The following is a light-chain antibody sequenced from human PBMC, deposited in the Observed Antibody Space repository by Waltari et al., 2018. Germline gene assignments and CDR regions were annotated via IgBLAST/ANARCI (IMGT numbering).Light chain of an antibody. V-gene: IGKV3-15*01. CDR2: RTS. Sequence: ETVVTQSPATLSVSPGERATLSCTTSQSIGSSLACYQHKPGQAPRLIIYRTSTPATGIPARFSGSGSETEFTLTISSLQSEDFAVYYCQQYNNWPPGTFGQGTKVEI. CDR3: QQYNNWPPGT. CDR1: QSIGSS. J-gene: IGKJ1*01.